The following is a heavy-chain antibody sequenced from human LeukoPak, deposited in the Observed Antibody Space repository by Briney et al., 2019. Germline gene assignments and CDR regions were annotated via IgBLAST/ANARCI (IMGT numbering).Heavy chain of an antibody. V-gene: IGHV3-23*01. CDR2: ISGSGGST. D-gene: IGHD6-19*01. J-gene: IGHJ5*02. CDR3: AKDLRQWLVVENWFDP. CDR1: GFNFSSYA. Sequence: GGSLRLSCAASGFNFSSYAMSWVRQAPGKGLEWVSAISGSGGSTYYADSVKGRFTISRDNSKNTLYLQMNSLRAEDTAVYYCAKDLRQWLVVENWFDPWGQGTLVTVSS.